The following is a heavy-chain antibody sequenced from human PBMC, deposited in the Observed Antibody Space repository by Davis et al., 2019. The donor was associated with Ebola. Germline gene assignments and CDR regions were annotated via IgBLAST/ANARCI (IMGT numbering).Heavy chain of an antibody. D-gene: IGHD6-19*01. J-gene: IGHJ4*02. CDR2: IWYDGSNK. CDR1: GFTFSSYC. CDR3: ARASFGYNSGWYADY. V-gene: IGHV3-33*08. Sequence: SLKISCAASGFTFSSYCMHWVRQAPGKVLEWVAVIWYDGSNKYYADSVKGRFTISRGNSKNTLYLQMNSLRADDTAVYYCARASFGYNSGWYADYWGQGSLVTVSS.